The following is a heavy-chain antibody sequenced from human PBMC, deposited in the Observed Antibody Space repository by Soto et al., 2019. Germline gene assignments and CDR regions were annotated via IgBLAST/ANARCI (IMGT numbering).Heavy chain of an antibody. CDR1: GESFSGYY. CDR3: AGNIVATISSFDY. CDR2: INHSGST. V-gene: IGHV4-34*02. J-gene: IGHJ4*02. D-gene: IGHD5-12*01. Sequence: QVQLQQWGAGLLKPSETLSLTCAVYGESFSGYYWSWIRQPPGKGLEWIGEINHSGSTNYNPSLKSRVPMSVDTSTNQFSLKLSSVTAADTAMYYCAGNIVATISSFDYWGQGTLVTVSS.